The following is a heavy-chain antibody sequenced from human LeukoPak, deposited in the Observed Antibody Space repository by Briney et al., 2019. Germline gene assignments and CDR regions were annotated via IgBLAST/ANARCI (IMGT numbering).Heavy chain of an antibody. D-gene: IGHD6-13*01. J-gene: IGHJ4*02. CDR3: ARGRYLTTLGGAAAGFLDY. V-gene: IGHV4-34*01. CDR1: GGSFSGYY. CDR2: INHSGNT. Sequence: SETLSLTCGVYGGSFSGYYWNWIRQSPGKVLEWVGEINHSGNTNYNPSIKSRVTMSVDTSQRQFSLRLTSVRAADTAVCYCARGRYLTTLGGAAAGFLDYWGQGTVVTVSS.